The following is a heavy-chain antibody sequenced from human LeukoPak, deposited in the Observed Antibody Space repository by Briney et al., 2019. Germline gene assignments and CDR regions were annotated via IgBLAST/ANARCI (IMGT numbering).Heavy chain of an antibody. Sequence: SETLSLTCTVSGGSTSSSSFYWGWIRQPPGKGLECIGRISYSGRTYYNPSLQSRVTISVDTSKNQFSLRLSSVTAPDTAVYYCARLRAYYYDSSGYYNFDFRGQGTLVTVSS. CDR2: ISYSGRT. J-gene: IGHJ4*02. CDR3: ARLRAYYYDSSGYYNFDF. CDR1: GGSTSSSSFY. D-gene: IGHD3-22*01. V-gene: IGHV4-39*01.